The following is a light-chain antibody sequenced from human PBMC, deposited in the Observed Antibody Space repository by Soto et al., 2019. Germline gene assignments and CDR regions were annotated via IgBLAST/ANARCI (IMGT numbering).Light chain of an antibody. CDR1: TAAVTSGNY. V-gene: IGLV7-43*01. J-gene: IGLJ3*02. CDR2: TTD. Sequence: QAVVTQEPSLTVSPGGTVTLTCASSTAAVTSGNYPSWFQQKPGQAPRTLIYTTDDKHSWTPARFSGSLLGGKAALTLSGVQPEAEAEYYCLLYCGGAHVVFGGGTKVTVL. CDR3: LLYCGGAHVV.